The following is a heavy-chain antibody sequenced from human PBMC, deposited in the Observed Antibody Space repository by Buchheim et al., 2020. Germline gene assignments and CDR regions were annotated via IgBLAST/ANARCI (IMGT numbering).Heavy chain of an antibody. CDR3: ARDLLAAAVYYYYGMDV. Sequence: QVQLVESGGGVVQPGRSLRLSCAASGFTFSSYAMHWVRQAPGKGLEWVAVISYDGSNKYYADSVKGRFTISRDNSKNKLYLQMNSLRAEDTAVYYCARDLLAAAVYYYYGMDVWGQGTT. D-gene: IGHD6-13*01. V-gene: IGHV3-30-3*01. J-gene: IGHJ6*02. CDR2: ISYDGSNK. CDR1: GFTFSSYA.